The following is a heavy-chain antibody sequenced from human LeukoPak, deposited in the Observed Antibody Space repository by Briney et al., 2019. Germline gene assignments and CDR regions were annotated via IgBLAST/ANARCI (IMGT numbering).Heavy chain of an antibody. V-gene: IGHV5-51*01. CDR1: GYRFTSYW. J-gene: IGHJ4*02. CDR3: ARLYDRSGYPLVGY. D-gene: IGHD3-22*01. Sequence: GESLKISCQGFGYRFTSYWIGWVRQMPGKGLEWIGIIYPGDYDTRYSPSFQGQFTISVDRSISTAYLQWSSLKASDTAMYYYARLYDRSGYPLVGYWGQGTLVTVSS. CDR2: IYPGDYDT.